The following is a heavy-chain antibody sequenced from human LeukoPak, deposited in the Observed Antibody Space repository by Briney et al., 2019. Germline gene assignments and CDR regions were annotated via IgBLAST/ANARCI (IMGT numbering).Heavy chain of an antibody. Sequence: GGSLRLSCAASRFTFSSYGMHWVRQAPGKGLEWVAVIWYDGSNKYYADSVKGRFTISRDNSKNTLYLQMNSLRAEDTAVYYCARGGYYYGHQTPEYFQHWGQGTLVTVSS. D-gene: IGHD3-10*01. J-gene: IGHJ1*01. CDR2: IWYDGSNK. CDR3: ARGGYYYGHQTPEYFQH. CDR1: RFTFSSYG. V-gene: IGHV3-33*01.